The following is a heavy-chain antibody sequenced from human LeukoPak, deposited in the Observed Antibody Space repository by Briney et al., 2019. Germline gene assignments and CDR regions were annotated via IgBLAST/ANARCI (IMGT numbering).Heavy chain of an antibody. CDR1: GFTFSSYS. D-gene: IGHD3-22*01. V-gene: IGHV3-21*01. CDR3: AREWAYYDSSGYGY. J-gene: IGHJ4*02. CDR2: ISSSSSYI. Sequence: GGSLRLSCAASGFTFSSYSMNWVRQAPGKGLEWVSSISSSSSYIYYADSVKGRFTISRDNAKNSLYLQMNSLRAEDTAVYYCAREWAYYDSSGYGYWGQGTLVTVSS.